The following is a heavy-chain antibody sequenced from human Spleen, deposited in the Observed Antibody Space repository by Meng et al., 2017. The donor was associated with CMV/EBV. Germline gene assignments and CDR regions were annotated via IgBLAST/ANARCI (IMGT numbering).Heavy chain of an antibody. CDR1: GFTFSSYA. V-gene: IGHV3-23*01. D-gene: IGHD2-2*01. Sequence: GESLKISCAASGFTFSSYAMSWVRQAPGKGLEWVSAISGSGGSTYYADSVKGRFTISRDNSKNTLYLQMNSLRAEDTAVYYCAKGYCSSTSCPNGNWGQGTLVTVSS. CDR2: ISGSGGST. CDR3: AKGYCSSTSCPNGN. J-gene: IGHJ4*02.